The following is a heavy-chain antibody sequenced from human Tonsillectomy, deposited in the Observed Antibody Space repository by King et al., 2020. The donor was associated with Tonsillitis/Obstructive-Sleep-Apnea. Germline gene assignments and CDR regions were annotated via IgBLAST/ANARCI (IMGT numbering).Heavy chain of an antibody. CDR1: GGSLRGYY. V-gene: IGHV4-34*01. J-gene: IGHJ3*02. Sequence: QVQLQQWGAGLLRPSETLSLTCAVYGGSLRGYYWSWIRQPPGKGLEWIGKINRGGSTNYNPSLKSRVTISVDTSKNQFSLELTSVTAADTSIYYCARVAPDKGDAFDIWGQGTTVTVSS. CDR3: ARVAPDKGDAFDI. CDR2: INRGGST.